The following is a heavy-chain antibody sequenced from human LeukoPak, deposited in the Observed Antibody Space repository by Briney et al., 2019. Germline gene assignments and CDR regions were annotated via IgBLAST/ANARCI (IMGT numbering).Heavy chain of an antibody. CDR3: AKEIIWPLID. J-gene: IGHJ4*02. CDR2: IRGNSETI. D-gene: IGHD3-22*01. V-gene: IGHV3-23*01. Sequence: GGSLRLSCTASGFIFSNYGMNWVRQAPGKGLEWISYIRGNSETIHYADSVKGRFTISRDNSKNTLYLQMNSLRAEDTAVYYCAKEIIWPLIDWGQGTLVTVSS. CDR1: GFIFSNYG.